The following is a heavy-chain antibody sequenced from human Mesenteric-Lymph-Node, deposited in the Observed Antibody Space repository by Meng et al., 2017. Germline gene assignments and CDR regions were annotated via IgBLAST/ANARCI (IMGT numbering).Heavy chain of an antibody. CDR3: ARVDSSGYFLDY. CDR2: IYYSGST. CDR1: GGSISSGGHS. J-gene: IGHJ4*01. D-gene: IGHD3-22*01. V-gene: IGHV4-31*03. Sequence: QVQLQESGPGLVKPSLTLSLTCTVSGGSISSGGHSWGWIRQHPGKGLEWIAYIYYSGSTYYNPSLKSRVILSVDTSKNQFSLKLSSVTAADTAVYYCARVDSSGYFLDYWGQGTLVTVSS.